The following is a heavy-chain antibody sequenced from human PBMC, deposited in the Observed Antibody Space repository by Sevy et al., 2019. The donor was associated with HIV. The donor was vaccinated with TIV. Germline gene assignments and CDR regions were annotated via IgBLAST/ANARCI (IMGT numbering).Heavy chain of an antibody. CDR3: AREKDIVGAPAAPDAFDI. CDR1: GFTFSRYW. J-gene: IGHJ3*02. Sequence: GGSLRLSCAASGFTFSRYWMHWVRQAPGKGLVWVSRINSDGSSTTYADSVKGRFTISRDNAKNTLYLQMNSLRDEDTAVYYCAREKDIVGAPAAPDAFDIWGQGTMVTVSS. D-gene: IGHD2-2*01. CDR2: INSDGSST. V-gene: IGHV3-74*03.